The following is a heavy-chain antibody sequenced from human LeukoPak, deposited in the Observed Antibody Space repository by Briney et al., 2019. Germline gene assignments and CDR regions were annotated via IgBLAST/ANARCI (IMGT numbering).Heavy chain of an antibody. J-gene: IGHJ3*02. CDR2: IKQDGSEK. D-gene: IGHD6-19*01. V-gene: IGHV3-7*01. CDR1: GFTFSSYW. CDR3: ASGTHSSGWYRDAFDI. Sequence: GGSLRLSCAASGFTFSSYWMSWVRQAPGKGLEWVANIKQDGSEKYYVDSVKGRFTISRDNAKNSLYLQMNSLRAEDTAVYYCASGTHSSGWYRDAFDIWGQGTMVTVSS.